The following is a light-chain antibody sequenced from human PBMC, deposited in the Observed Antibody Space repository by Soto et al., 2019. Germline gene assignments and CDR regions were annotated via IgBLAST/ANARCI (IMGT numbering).Light chain of an antibody. CDR3: LQYQSSWT. Sequence: DIQMTQSPSTLSASVGDRVIITCRASQSISSWLAWYQQKPGKVPNLLIYDASNLESGVPLRFSGSGSGTEFTLTISSLQPDDFATYYCLQYQSSWTFGQGTKVEIQ. V-gene: IGKV1-5*01. CDR1: QSISSW. CDR2: DAS. J-gene: IGKJ1*01.